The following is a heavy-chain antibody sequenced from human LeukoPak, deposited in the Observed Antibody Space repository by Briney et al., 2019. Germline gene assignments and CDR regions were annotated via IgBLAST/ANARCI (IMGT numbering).Heavy chain of an antibody. CDR3: ARGNRFASSGYYFGY. CDR1: GGSISSYY. CDR2: IYYSGST. V-gene: IGHV4-59*12. Sequence: SETLSLTCTVSGGSISSYYWSWIRQPPGKGLEWIGYIYYSGSTNYNPSLKSRVTISVDRSKNQFSLKLSSVTAADTAVYYCARGNRFASSGYYFGYWGQGTLVTVSS. J-gene: IGHJ4*02. D-gene: IGHD3-22*01.